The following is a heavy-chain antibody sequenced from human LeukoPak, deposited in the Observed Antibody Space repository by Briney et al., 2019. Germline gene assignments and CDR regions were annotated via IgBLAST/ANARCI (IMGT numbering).Heavy chain of an antibody. CDR2: ISSSSIYI. D-gene: IGHD5-24*01. J-gene: IGHJ2*01. CDR3: AREERDGYNYYWYFDL. Sequence: GSLRLSCAASGFTFSSYTMNWVRQAPGKGLEWVSSISSSSIYIYYADSVKGRFTISRDNAKNSLYPQISSLRAEDTAMYYCAREERDGYNYYWYFDLWGRGTLVTVSS. CDR1: GFTFSSYT. V-gene: IGHV3-21*01.